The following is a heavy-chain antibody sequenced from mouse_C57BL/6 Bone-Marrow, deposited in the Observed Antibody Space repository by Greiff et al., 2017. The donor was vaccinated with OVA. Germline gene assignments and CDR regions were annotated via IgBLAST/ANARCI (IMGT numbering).Heavy chain of an antibody. J-gene: IGHJ1*03. CDR2: IWWDDDK. Sequence: ESGPGILQPSQTLSLTCSFSGFSLSTLGMGVGWIRQPSGKGLEWLAHIWWDDDKYYNPALKSRLTISKDASKNQVFLKIANVDAADTATYYCAPYYFGFWYFDVWGTGTTVTVSS. CDR3: APYYFGFWYFDV. V-gene: IGHV8-8*01. CDR1: GFSLSTLGMG. D-gene: IGHD1-1*01.